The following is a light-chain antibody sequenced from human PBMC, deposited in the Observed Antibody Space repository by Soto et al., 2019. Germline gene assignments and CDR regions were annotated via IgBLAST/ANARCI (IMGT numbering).Light chain of an antibody. CDR3: QQYNNWPWT. CDR1: QRVSSD. CDR2: GAS. J-gene: IGKJ1*01. Sequence: EIVMTQSPATLSVSPGERATLSCRASQRVSSDVAWYQQKPGQAPRLLIYGASTRATGIPARFSGSGSGTEFTLTINSLQSEDFALYYCQQYNNWPWTFGQGTKVDNK. V-gene: IGKV3-15*01.